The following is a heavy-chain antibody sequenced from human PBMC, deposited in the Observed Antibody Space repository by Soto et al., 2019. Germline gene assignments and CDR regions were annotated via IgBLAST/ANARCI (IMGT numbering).Heavy chain of an antibody. CDR3: TTDLPYYYGSNAFDI. J-gene: IGHJ3*02. Sequence: GGSLRLSCAASGFTFSNAWMSWVRQAPGKGLEWVGRIKSKTDGGTTDYAAPVKGRFTISRDDSKNTLYLQMNSLKTEDTAVYYCTTDLPYYYGSNAFDIWGQGTMVTVSS. CDR2: IKSKTDGGTT. D-gene: IGHD3-10*01. CDR1: GFTFSNAW. V-gene: IGHV3-15*01.